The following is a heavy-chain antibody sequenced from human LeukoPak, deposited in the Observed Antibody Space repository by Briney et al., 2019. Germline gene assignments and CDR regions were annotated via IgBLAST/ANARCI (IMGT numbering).Heavy chain of an antibody. CDR2: ISGSGGGT. D-gene: IGHD2-2*01. Sequence: GGSLILSCAASGFTFSNYAMSWVRQAPGKGLEWVSAISGSGGGTYYADSVKGRFTISRDNAKNSLYLQMNSLRAEDTAVYYCASWGPTKIVPAAIDFDYWGQGTLVTVSS. CDR3: ASWGPTKIVPAAIDFDY. CDR1: GFTFSNYA. V-gene: IGHV3-23*01. J-gene: IGHJ4*02.